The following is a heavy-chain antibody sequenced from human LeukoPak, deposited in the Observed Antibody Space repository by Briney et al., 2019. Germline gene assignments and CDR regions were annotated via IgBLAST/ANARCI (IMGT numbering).Heavy chain of an antibody. CDR2: IRYDGSNK. Sequence: GGSLRLSCAASGFTFSSYGMHWVRQAPGKGLEWVAFIRYDGSNKYYADSVKGRFTISRDNSKNTLYLQMNSLRAEDTAVYYCAKVASRIAVAAPFDYWGQGTLATVSS. CDR3: AKVASRIAVAAPFDY. V-gene: IGHV3-30*02. CDR1: GFTFSSYG. D-gene: IGHD6-19*01. J-gene: IGHJ4*02.